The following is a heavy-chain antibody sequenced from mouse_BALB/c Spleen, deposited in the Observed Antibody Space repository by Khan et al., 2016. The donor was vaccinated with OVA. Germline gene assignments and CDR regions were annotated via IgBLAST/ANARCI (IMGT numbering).Heavy chain of an antibody. CDR1: GYSITSDYA. D-gene: IGHD1-1*01. V-gene: IGHV3-2*02. J-gene: IGHJ2*01. Sequence: EVQLQESGPGLLKPSQSLSLTCTVTGYSITSDYAWNLIRQFPGNNLEWLAYISYSGTTTYSPSLTSRTSITRDTSKNQFFLQLNSVTTEDTATDNYASGRLLLRYPDYFDYWGQGTTLTVSS. CDR2: ISYSGTT. CDR3: ASGRLLLRYPDYFDY.